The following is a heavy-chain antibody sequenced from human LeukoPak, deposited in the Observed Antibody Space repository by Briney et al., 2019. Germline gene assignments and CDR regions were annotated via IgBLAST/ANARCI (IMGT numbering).Heavy chain of an antibody. CDR2: IKQDGSEK. J-gene: IGHJ4*02. CDR1: GFTFSSYW. CDR3: AREHPGSQLPPDY. V-gene: IGHV3-7*01. Sequence: GGSLSLSCAASGFTFSSYWMSWVRQAPGRGLEWVVNIKQDGSEKYYVDSVKGRFTISRDNAKNSLYLQMNSLRAEDTAVYYCAREHPGSQLPPDYWGQGTLVTVSS. D-gene: IGHD2-2*01.